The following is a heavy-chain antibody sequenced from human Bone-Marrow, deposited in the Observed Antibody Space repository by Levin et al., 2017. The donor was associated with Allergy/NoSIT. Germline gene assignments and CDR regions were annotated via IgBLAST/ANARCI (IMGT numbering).Heavy chain of an antibody. V-gene: IGHV3-74*01. CDR1: GFAFGDYW. CDR3: AGESIYSYHYGVDV. CDR2: SNNDGSDT. Sequence: PGGSLRLSCAASGFAFGDYWMHWVRQAPGKGLVWVSRSNNDGSDTVYADSVKGRFTISRDNAKNTVYLQMNSLRAEDTAVYYCAGESIYSYHYGVDVWGQGTTVTVSS. J-gene: IGHJ6*02. D-gene: IGHD6-6*01.